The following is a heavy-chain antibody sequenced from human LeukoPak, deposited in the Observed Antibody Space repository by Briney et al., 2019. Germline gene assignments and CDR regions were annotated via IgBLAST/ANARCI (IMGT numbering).Heavy chain of an antibody. D-gene: IGHD3-22*01. CDR3: ASDPYCYDSSGLAFDI. V-gene: IGHV3-30-3*01. CDR2: ISYDGSYK. J-gene: IGHJ3*02. CDR1: GFTFSSYA. Sequence: AGGSLRLSCAASGFTFSSYAMHWVRQAPGKGLEWVAVISYDGSYKYYADSVKGRFTISRDNSKNTLYLPMNSLRAEHTAVYYCASDPYCYDSSGLAFDIWGQGTMVTVSS.